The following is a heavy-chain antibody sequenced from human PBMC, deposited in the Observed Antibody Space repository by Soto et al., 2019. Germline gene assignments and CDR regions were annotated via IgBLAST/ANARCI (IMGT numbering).Heavy chain of an antibody. Sequence: ASVKVSCKASGGTFSSYAISWVRQAPGQGLEWMGIINPSGGSTSYAQKFQGRVTMTRDTSTSTVYMELSSLRSEDTAVYYCARDRDIVVVHTDYNWFDPWGQGTLVTVSS. D-gene: IGHD2-2*01. CDR3: ARDRDIVVVHTDYNWFDP. V-gene: IGHV1-46*03. CDR2: INPSGGST. CDR1: GGTFSSYA. J-gene: IGHJ5*02.